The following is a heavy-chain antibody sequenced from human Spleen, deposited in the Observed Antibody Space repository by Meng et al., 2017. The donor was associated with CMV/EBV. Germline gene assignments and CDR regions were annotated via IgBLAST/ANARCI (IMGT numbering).Heavy chain of an antibody. V-gene: IGHV3-30*04. J-gene: IGHJ4*02. CDR2: ISYDGSNK. D-gene: IGHD2-2*01. CDR1: GLTFSTNA. Sequence: GESLKISCAASGLTFSTNAMYWVRQAPGRGLEWVALISYDGSNKYYADFVKGRFTVSRDNAKNSLYLQMNSLRAEDTAVYYCARDPRVKSYVVVPAASDYWGQGTMVTVSS. CDR3: ARDPRVKSYVVVPAASDY.